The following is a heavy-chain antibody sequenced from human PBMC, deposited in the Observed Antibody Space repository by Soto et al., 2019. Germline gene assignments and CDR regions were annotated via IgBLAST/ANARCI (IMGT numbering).Heavy chain of an antibody. CDR2: IRSKANNYAT. CDR1: GFTFSGSA. J-gene: IGHJ2*01. CDR3: ARHALQYCGGDCYLLPYFDL. Sequence: EVQLVESGGGLVQPGGSLKLSCAASGFTFSGSAMHWVRQASGKGLEWVGRIRSKANNYATVYDASVKGRFTISRDDSKNTAHLQMNSLKTEDTAVYYCARHALQYCGGDCYLLPYFDLWGRGTLVTVSS. D-gene: IGHD2-21*02. V-gene: IGHV3-73*02.